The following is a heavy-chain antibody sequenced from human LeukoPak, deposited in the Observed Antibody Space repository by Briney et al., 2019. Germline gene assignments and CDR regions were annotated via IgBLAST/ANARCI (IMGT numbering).Heavy chain of an antibody. Sequence: SETLSLTCAVSGYSISSGYYWGWIRPPPGKGLEWIGSIYHSGSTYYNPSLKSRVTTSVDTSKNQFSLKLSSVTAADTAVYYCARRPHFTIFGVVQARDDAFDIWGQGTMVTVSS. J-gene: IGHJ3*02. CDR1: GYSISSGYY. CDR3: ARRPHFTIFGVVQARDDAFDI. D-gene: IGHD3-3*01. CDR2: IYHSGST. V-gene: IGHV4-38-2*01.